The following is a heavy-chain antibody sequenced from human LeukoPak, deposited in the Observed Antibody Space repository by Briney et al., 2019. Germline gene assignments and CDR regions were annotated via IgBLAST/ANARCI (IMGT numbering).Heavy chain of an antibody. CDR2: IRGTGTST. J-gene: IGHJ3*02. CDR1: GFTFSSYG. Sequence: GGSLRLSCAGSGFTFSSYGMSWVRQAPGKGLEWVSAIRGTGTSTYYADSVKGRFTISRDNSKNTLYLQMNSLRAEDTAVYYCARGFGDYGAFDIWGQGTMVTVSS. D-gene: IGHD4-17*01. CDR3: ARGFGDYGAFDI. V-gene: IGHV3-23*01.